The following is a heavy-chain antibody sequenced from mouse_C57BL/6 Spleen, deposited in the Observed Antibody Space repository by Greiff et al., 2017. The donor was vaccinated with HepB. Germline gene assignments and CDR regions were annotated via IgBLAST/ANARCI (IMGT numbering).Heavy chain of an antibody. CDR1: GYSITSGYY. Sequence: EVQLQQSGPGLVKPSQSLSLTCSVTGYSITSGYYWNWIRQFPGNKLEWMGYISYDGSNNYNPSLKNRISITRDTSKNQFFLKLNSVTTEDTATYYCASGGDYYGSSLYYFDYWGQGTTLTVSS. J-gene: IGHJ2*01. D-gene: IGHD1-1*01. CDR2: ISYDGSN. V-gene: IGHV3-6*01. CDR3: ASGGDYYGSSLYYFDY.